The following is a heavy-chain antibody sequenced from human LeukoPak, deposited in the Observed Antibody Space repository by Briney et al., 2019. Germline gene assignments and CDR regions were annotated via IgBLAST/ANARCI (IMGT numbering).Heavy chain of an antibody. CDR2: INQGGNQK. Sequence: GGSLRLSCEASGFTFDRYWMTWIRQAPGEGLEWVANINQGGNQKNYGDSVKGRFTISRDNAKNSLFPQMNSLRAEDTAVYFCARTQMGTYDYWGQGTPVTVSS. J-gene: IGHJ4*02. D-gene: IGHD7-27*01. CDR1: GFTFDRYW. V-gene: IGHV3-7*01. CDR3: ARTQMGTYDY.